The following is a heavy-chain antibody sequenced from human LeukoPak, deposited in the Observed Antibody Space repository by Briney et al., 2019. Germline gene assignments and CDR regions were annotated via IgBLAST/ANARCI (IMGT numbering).Heavy chain of an antibody. CDR3: VRSGYDDDWFDP. CDR1: GDTFSRYG. CDR2: VSSLLPTA. J-gene: IGHJ5*02. D-gene: IGHD5-12*01. Sequence: SVKVSCKASGDTFSRYGISWVRQAPGQRLEWMGRVSSLLPTASYAQKFQGRVTITADKSTSTGYMELSSLTSDDTAVYYCVRSGYDDDWFDPWGQGTLVTVSS. V-gene: IGHV1-69*04.